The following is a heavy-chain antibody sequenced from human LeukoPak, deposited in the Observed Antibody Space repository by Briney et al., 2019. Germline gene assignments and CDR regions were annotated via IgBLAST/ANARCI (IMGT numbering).Heavy chain of an antibody. CDR3: ARSSGARQWLVRRSDAFDI. V-gene: IGHV1-69*06. CDR1: GYTFTGYY. D-gene: IGHD6-19*01. CDR2: IIPIFGTA. J-gene: IGHJ3*02. Sequence: ASVKVSCKASGYTFTGYYMHWVRQAPGQGLEWMGGIIPIFGTANYAQKFQGRVTITADKSTSTAYMELSSLRSEDTAVYYCARSSGARQWLVRRSDAFDIWGQGTMVTVSS.